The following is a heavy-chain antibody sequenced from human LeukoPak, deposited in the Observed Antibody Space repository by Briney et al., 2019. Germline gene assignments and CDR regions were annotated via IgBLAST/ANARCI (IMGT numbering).Heavy chain of an antibody. CDR3: ARDDIGRITIFGVVTPDAFDI. Sequence: PGGSLRLSCAASGFTFSSYSMNWVRQAPGKGLEWVSSISSSSSYIYYADSVKGRFTLSRDNAKNSLYLQMNSLRSEDTAVYYCARDDIGRITIFGVVTPDAFDIWGQGTMVTVSS. V-gene: IGHV3-21*01. D-gene: IGHD3-3*01. CDR1: GFTFSSYS. CDR2: ISSSSSYI. J-gene: IGHJ3*02.